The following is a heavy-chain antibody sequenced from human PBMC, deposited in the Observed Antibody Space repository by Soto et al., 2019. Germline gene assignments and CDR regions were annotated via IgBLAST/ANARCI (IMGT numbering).Heavy chain of an antibody. V-gene: IGHV4-34*01. CDR1: GGSFSGYY. Sequence: QVQLQQWGAGLLKPSETLSLTCAVYGGSFSGYYWSWIRQPPGKGLEWIGEINHSGSTNYNPSLKSRVTISVDTSKNQFSLKLSSVTAADTAVYYCARGLVGLADDRNYYYYYGMDVWGQGTTVTVSS. D-gene: IGHD3-9*01. CDR2: INHSGST. J-gene: IGHJ6*02. CDR3: ARGLVGLADDRNYYYYYGMDV.